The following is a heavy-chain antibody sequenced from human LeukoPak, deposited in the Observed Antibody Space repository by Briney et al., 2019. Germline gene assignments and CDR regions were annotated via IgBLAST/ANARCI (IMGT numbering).Heavy chain of an antibody. V-gene: IGHV1-46*01. CDR1: GYTFTSYY. J-gene: IGHJ6*02. CDR2: INPSGGST. CDR3: ARELVVPAASPYYGMDV. D-gene: IGHD2-2*01. Sequence: ASVKVSCKASGYTFTSYYMHWVRQAPGQGLEWMGIINPSGGSTSYAQKFQDRVTMTRDTSTSTVYMELSSLRSEDTAVYYCARELVVPAASPYYGMDVWGQGTTVTVSS.